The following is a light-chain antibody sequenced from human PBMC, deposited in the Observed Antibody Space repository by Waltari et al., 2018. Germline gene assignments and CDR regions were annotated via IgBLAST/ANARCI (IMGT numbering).Light chain of an antibody. CDR2: VSSDGRH. J-gene: IGLJ3*02. Sequence: ALVQQQPDKGPRYLMEVSSDGRHSRGDGMPDRFSGSSSGAERHLTISSLQAEDEADYYCQTGGHGTWVFGGGTKLTVL. V-gene: IGLV4-69*01. CDR3: QTGGHGTWV.